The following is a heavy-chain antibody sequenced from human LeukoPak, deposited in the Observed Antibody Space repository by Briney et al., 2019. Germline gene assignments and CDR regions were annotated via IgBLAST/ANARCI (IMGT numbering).Heavy chain of an antibody. CDR3: ARPITMVRGVICDY. D-gene: IGHD3-10*01. J-gene: IGHJ4*02. Sequence: GGSLRLSCAASGFTFSSYSMNWVRQAPGKGLEWVSSISSSSSYIYYADSVKGRFTISRDNAKNSLYLQMNSLRAEDTAVYYCARPITMVRGVICDYWGQGTLVTVSS. V-gene: IGHV3-21*01. CDR2: ISSSSSYI. CDR1: GFTFSSYS.